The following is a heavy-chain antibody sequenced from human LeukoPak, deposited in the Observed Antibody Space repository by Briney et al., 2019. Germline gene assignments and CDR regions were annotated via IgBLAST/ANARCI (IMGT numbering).Heavy chain of an antibody. CDR3: ANSDSSESNPDY. Sequence: GGSLRLSCAASGFTFSSYAMHWVRQAPGKGLEWVAFIRYDGSNKYYADSVKGRFTISRDNSKNTLYLQMNSLRAEDTAVYYCANSDSSESNPDYWGQGTLVTVSS. CDR2: IRYDGSNK. J-gene: IGHJ4*02. D-gene: IGHD3-22*01. V-gene: IGHV3-30*02. CDR1: GFTFSSYA.